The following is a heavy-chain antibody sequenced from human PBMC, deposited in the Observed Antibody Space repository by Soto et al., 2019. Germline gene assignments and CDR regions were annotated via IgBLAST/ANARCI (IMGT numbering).Heavy chain of an antibody. V-gene: IGHV3-48*03. CDR2: ISASGTTT. CDR3: ARDYKYGDYY. Sequence: EVQLVESGGALVQPGGSLRLSCAASGFIFSNYEMTWVRQAPGNGLEWISYISASGTTTYYADSVKGRFAISRDNAKNSLYLKMNSLRAEDTAVYYGARDYKYGDYYWGQGTLVAVSS. D-gene: IGHD4-17*01. J-gene: IGHJ4*02. CDR1: GFIFSNYE.